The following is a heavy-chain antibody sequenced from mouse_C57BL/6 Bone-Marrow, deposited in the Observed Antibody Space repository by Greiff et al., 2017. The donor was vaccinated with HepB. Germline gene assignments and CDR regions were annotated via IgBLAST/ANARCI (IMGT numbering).Heavy chain of an antibody. CDR1: GYTFTSYG. D-gene: IGHD2-4*01. J-gene: IGHJ2*01. CDR3: AGGLRRVDY. Sequence: VMLVESGAELARPGASVKLSCKASGYTFTSYGISWVKQRTGQGLEWIGEIYPRSGNTYYNEKFKGKATLTADKSSSTAYMELRSLTSEDSAVYFCAGGLRRVDYWGQGTTLTVSS. V-gene: IGHV1-81*01. CDR2: IYPRSGNT.